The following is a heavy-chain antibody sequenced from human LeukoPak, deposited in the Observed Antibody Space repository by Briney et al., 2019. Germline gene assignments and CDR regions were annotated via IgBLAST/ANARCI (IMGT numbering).Heavy chain of an antibody. CDR3: AKRAGSAWSAGA. CDR2: IRNDASNT. V-gene: IGHV3-30*02. Sequence: GGSLRLSCAASGFTFSSYGMHWVRQAPAKGLDWVAYIRNDASNTYYADSVKGRFSISRDNSKNTLYLQMNSLIPEDTAVYYCAKRAGSAWSAGAWGQGTLVTVSS. J-gene: IGHJ5*02. D-gene: IGHD3-10*01. CDR1: GFTFSSYG.